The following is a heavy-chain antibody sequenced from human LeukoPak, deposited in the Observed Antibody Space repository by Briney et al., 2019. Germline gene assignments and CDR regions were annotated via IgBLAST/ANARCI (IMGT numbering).Heavy chain of an antibody. J-gene: IGHJ4*02. V-gene: IGHV3-21*06. Sequence: TGGSLRLSCAASGFTFSTFAMHWVRLSPGKGLEWVSSITGSGPYILYADSVKRRFTISRDNTKNLLYLEMNSLRAEDTAMYYCVRDVGAVRGEVYFDYWGQGTLVTVSS. CDR2: ITGSGPYI. CDR1: GFTFSTFA. D-gene: IGHD3-16*01. CDR3: VRDVGAVRGEVYFDY.